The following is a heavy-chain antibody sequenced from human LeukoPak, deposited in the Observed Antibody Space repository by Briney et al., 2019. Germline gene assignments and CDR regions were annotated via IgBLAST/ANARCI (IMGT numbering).Heavy chain of an antibody. CDR2: IYYSGST. Sequence: SQTLSLTCTVSGGSISSGGYYWSWIRQHPGKGLEWIGYIYYSGSTYYNPSLKSRVTISVDTSKNQFSLKLSSVTAADTAVYYCASAGIIGVDAFDIWGQGTMVTVSS. V-gene: IGHV4-31*03. J-gene: IGHJ3*02. CDR1: GGSISSGGYY. CDR3: ASAGIIGVDAFDI. D-gene: IGHD1-14*01.